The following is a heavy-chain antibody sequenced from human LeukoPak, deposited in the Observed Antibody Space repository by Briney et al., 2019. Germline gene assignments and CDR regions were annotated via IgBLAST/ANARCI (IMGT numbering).Heavy chain of an antibody. D-gene: IGHD3-10*01. CDR1: RFTFSSYS. J-gene: IGHJ4*02. V-gene: IGHV3-21*01. CDR2: ISSSGTYI. CDR3: AKDYRGQDSLFDY. Sequence: GGSLRLSCAASRFTFSSYSMNWVRQAPGKGLEWVSSISSSGTYIYYADSVKGRFTISRDNAKNSLYLQMNSLRAEDTAVYYCAKDYRGQDSLFDYWGQGTLVIVSS.